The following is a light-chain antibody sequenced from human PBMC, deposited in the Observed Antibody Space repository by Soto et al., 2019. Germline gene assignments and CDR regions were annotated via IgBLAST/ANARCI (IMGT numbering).Light chain of an antibody. CDR2: GAS. CDR3: QQYGSSGT. Sequence: EAVLTQSPATLSLSPGERANLSCRASQSVSNNYLAWYQQKPGQAPRLLIYGASNRATGIPDRFSGSGSGTDFTLTISRLEPEDFAVYYCQQYGSSGTFGQGTKVDI. CDR1: QSVSNNY. J-gene: IGKJ1*01. V-gene: IGKV3-20*01.